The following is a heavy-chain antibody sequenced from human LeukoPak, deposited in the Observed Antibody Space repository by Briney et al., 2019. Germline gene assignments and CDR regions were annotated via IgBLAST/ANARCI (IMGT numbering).Heavy chain of an antibody. Sequence: SETLSLTCTVSGGSISSSSYYWGWIRQPPGKGLEWIGSIYYSGSTYYNPSLKSRVTISVGTSKNQFSLKLSSVTAADTAVYYCARDTGSSWPDYFDYWGQGTLVTVSS. CDR1: GGSISSSSYY. CDR2: IYYSGST. J-gene: IGHJ4*02. D-gene: IGHD6-13*01. V-gene: IGHV4-39*07. CDR3: ARDTGSSWPDYFDY.